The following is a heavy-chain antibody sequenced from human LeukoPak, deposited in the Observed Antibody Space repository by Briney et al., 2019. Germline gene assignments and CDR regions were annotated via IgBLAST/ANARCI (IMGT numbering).Heavy chain of an antibody. J-gene: IGHJ4*02. CDR1: GYSISSGYY. D-gene: IGHD6-19*01. CDR2: IYHSGST. Sequence: PSETLSLTCAVSGYSISSGYYWGWIRQPPGKGLEWIGSIYHSGSTYYNPSLKSRVTISIDTSKNQSSLKLTSVTAADTAVYYCASVRSSGFKGFDYWGQGTLVTVSS. CDR3: ASVRSSGFKGFDY. V-gene: IGHV4-38-2*01.